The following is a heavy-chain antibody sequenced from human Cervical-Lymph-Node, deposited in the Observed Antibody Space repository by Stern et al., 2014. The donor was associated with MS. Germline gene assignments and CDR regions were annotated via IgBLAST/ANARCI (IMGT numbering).Heavy chain of an antibody. Sequence: EVQLVESGGGLVKPGGSLRLSCAASGFTFSSYSMNWVRQAPGKGLEWVSSISSSSSYIYYADSVKGRFTISRDNAKNSLYLQMNSLRAEDTAVYYCAREHYDFWSGYYGSYYYGMDVWGQGTTVTVSS. V-gene: IGHV3-21*01. CDR1: GFTFSSYS. CDR3: AREHYDFWSGYYGSYYYGMDV. CDR2: ISSSSSYI. D-gene: IGHD3-3*01. J-gene: IGHJ6*02.